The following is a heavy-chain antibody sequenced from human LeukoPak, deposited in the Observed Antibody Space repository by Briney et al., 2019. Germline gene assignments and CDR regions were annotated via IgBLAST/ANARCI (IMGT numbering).Heavy chain of an antibody. CDR2: INSDGSWT. V-gene: IGHV3-74*01. CDR3: ARNEWADY. D-gene: IGHD1-26*01. J-gene: IGHJ4*02. CDR1: GNYW. Sequence: GGSLRLSCAASGNYWMHWVRQAPGKGLVWVSHINSDGSWTGYADSVKGRFTISRDNAKNSLYLQMNSLRDEDTAVYYCARNEWADYWGQGTLVTVSS.